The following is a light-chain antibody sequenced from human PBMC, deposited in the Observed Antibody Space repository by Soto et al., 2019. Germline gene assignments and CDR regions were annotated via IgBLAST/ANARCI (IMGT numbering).Light chain of an antibody. J-gene: IGKJ3*01. CDR3: QQVNSLPFT. CDR1: QGIISS. V-gene: IGKV1-9*01. CDR2: AAS. Sequence: DIQLTQSPSFLSASVGDRVTVTCRASQGIISSLAWYQQKPGKAPKLLISAASALQSGVPSRFSGSGSGTEFTLTINSLQPEDFATYHCQQVNSLPFTFGPGTKVDIK.